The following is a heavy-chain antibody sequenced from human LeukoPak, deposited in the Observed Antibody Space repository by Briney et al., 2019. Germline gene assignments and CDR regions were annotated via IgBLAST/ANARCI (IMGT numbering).Heavy chain of an antibody. J-gene: IGHJ6*03. Sequence: SETLSLTCAVYGGSFRGYYWSWIRQPPGKGLEWIGEINHSGSTNYNPSLKSRVTISVDTSKNQFSLKLSSVTAADTAVYYCARGFGSGSYYYYYYYMDVWGKGTTVTVSS. D-gene: IGHD1-26*01. CDR3: ARGFGSGSYYYYYYYMDV. CDR1: GGSFRGYY. V-gene: IGHV4-34*01. CDR2: INHSGST.